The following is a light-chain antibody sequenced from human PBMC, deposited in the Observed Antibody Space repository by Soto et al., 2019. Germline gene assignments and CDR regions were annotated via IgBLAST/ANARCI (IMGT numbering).Light chain of an antibody. CDR1: QSLLHRNGYNY. Sequence: DIVMTQSPLSLPIILGEPASISCRSSQSLLHRNGYNYLHWYLQKPGQSPQLLIYLGSSRASGVPDRFSGSGSGTDFTLRISRVEAEDVGVYYCMEALQTHWTFGPGTNVEIK. CDR3: MEALQTHWT. J-gene: IGKJ1*01. CDR2: LGS. V-gene: IGKV2-28*01.